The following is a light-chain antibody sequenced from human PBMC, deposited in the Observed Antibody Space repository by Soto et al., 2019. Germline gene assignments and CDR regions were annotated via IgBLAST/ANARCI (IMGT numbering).Light chain of an antibody. CDR3: QQSYSTPRT. CDR2: AAS. V-gene: IGKV1-39*01. Sequence: DIQMTQSPSSLSSSVGDRVTITCRASQSISSYLNWYQQKPGKAPKLLIYAASSLQSGVPSRFSGSGSGTDFTLTISSLQPEDFATYYCQQSYSTPRTFGHGNKVAMK. CDR1: QSISSY. J-gene: IGKJ1*01.